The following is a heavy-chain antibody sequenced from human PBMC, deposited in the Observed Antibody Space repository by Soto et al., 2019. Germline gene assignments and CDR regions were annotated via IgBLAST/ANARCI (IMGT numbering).Heavy chain of an antibody. CDR1: GFTFSDYY. CDR3: AKLPKSSSGFYY. D-gene: IGHD3-22*01. CDR2: ISSNSTYT. V-gene: IGHV3-11*06. Sequence: GGSLRLSCVASGFTFSDYYTSWIRQAPGKGLEWVSYISSNSTYTNYADSVKGRFTISRDNAKNSLYLQMNSLRAEDTAVYYCAKLPKSSSGFYYWGQGTLVTVSS. J-gene: IGHJ4*02.